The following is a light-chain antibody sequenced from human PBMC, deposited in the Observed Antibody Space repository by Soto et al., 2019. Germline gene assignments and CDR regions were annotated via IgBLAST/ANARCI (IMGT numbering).Light chain of an antibody. V-gene: IGKV4-1*01. CDR3: QHYYSDPPWT. J-gene: IGKJ1*01. Sequence: DIVMTQSPDSLAVSLGERATINCRSSQSVLSSFNNKNYLGWYQQKAGQPPKLLIYWASTRESGVPDRFSGSGSGTDFTLTISSVQAEDVAVYYCQHYYSDPPWTFGQGTKVEIK. CDR2: WAS. CDR1: QSVLSSFNNKNY.